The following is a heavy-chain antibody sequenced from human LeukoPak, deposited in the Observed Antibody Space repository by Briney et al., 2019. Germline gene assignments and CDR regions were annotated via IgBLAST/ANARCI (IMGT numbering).Heavy chain of an antibody. CDR1: GGSISTSYY. Sequence: SETLSLTCTVSGGSISTSYYWGWIRQPPGKGLEWIGSIYYSGSTYYNPSLKSRVTISVDTSKNQFSLKLSSVTAADTAVYYCARAPIVVVVAATRNWFDPWGQGTLVTVSS. D-gene: IGHD2-15*01. CDR3: ARAPIVVVVAATRNWFDP. V-gene: IGHV4-39*07. J-gene: IGHJ5*02. CDR2: IYYSGST.